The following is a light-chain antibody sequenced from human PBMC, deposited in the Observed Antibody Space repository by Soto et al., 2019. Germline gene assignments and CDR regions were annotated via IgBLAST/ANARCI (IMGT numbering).Light chain of an antibody. CDR3: QQYGSSPDT. J-gene: IGKJ2*01. V-gene: IGKV3-20*01. Sequence: PGERATLSCRTSQTITNNYLAWYQQKPGQAPRLLIDGASSRATGIPDRFSGSGSGTDFTLTISRLEPEDFAVYYCQQYGSSPDTFGQGTKLEIK. CDR1: QTITNNY. CDR2: GAS.